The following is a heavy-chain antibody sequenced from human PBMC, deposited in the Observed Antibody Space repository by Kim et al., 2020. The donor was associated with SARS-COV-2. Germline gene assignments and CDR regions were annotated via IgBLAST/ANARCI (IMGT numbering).Heavy chain of an antibody. CDR3: ARCARCRDGYTPAQGLTNFDY. J-gene: IGHJ4*02. CDR2: INPNSGGT. V-gene: IGHV1-2*02. Sequence: ASVKVSCKASGYTFTGYYMHWVRQAPGQGLEWMGWINPNSGGTNYAQKFQGRVTMTRDTSISTAYMELSRLRSDDTAVYYCARCARCRDGYTPAQGLTNFDYWGQGTLVTVSS. D-gene: IGHD2-2*02. CDR1: GYTFTGYY.